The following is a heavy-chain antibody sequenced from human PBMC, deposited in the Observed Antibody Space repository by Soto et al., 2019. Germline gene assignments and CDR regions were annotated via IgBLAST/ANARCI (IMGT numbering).Heavy chain of an antibody. V-gene: IGHV1-69*01. D-gene: IGHD2-15*01. CDR2: IIPIFSTV. Sequence: QVQLVQSGAXXXKXXXXXXXXXKXXGXXXXXYXXXXVRXAXXXXXGWMGWIIPIFSTVKYTQKFQGRVTITADESTSTAYMELSSVRSEDTAVYYCARTCSGGSCYSRGVYGMDVWGQGTTVTVSS. CDR1: GXXXXXYX. J-gene: IGHJ6*02. CDR3: ARTCSGGSCYSRGVYGMDV.